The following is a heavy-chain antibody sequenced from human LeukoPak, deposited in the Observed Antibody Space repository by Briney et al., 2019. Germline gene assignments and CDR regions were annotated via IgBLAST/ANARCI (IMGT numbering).Heavy chain of an antibody. CDR3: ARETQGSSSWY. J-gene: IGHJ4*02. Sequence: PSETLSLTCAVYDESFSGYYCSWIRQPPRKGLEWIGEIDHSGSTNYNPSLQSRVTISVDTSKNQFSLRLSSVTAADTAVYYCARETQGSSSWYWGRGTLVIVSS. CDR2: IDHSGST. CDR1: DESFSGYY. D-gene: IGHD6-13*01. V-gene: IGHV4-34*01.